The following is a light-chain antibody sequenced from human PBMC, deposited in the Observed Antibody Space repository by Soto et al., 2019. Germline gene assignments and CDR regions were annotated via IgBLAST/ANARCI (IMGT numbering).Light chain of an antibody. CDR1: QSISDT. CDR3: QQDNNWPWT. V-gene: IGKV3-15*01. CDR2: GAS. Sequence: EIVMTQSPATLSVSPGGRATLSCRASQSISDTLAWYQQKPGQAPRLLIHGASTRATGFPARFSGSGSGTDFTLTISSLQSEDFAGYYCQQDNNWPWTFGQGTKVEIK. J-gene: IGKJ1*01.